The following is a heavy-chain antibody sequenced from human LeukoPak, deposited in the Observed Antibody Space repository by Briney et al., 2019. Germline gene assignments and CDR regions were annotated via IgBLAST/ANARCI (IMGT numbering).Heavy chain of an antibody. V-gene: IGHV3-33*01. D-gene: IGHD3-22*01. CDR1: GVSFSSHG. J-gene: IGHJ4*02. Sequence: PGGSLRLSCAAPGVSFSSHGMHWVRQAPGKGLEWVAVIRYDGSNKYHADSVKGRFTISRDNTKNTLYLEMNSLRAEDTAVYYCARARNNYDSSGYSALDYWGQGTLVTVSS. CDR3: ARARNNYDSSGYSALDY. CDR2: IRYDGSNK.